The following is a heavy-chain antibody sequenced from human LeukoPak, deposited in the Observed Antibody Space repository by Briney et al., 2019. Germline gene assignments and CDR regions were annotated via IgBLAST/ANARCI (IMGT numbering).Heavy chain of an antibody. CDR1: GFTFSSYA. D-gene: IGHD6-19*01. J-gene: IGHJ3*02. V-gene: IGHV3-30-3*01. CDR2: ISYDGSNK. CDR3: ARDSIGAVAGTDAFDI. Sequence: PGGSLRLFCAASGFTFSSYAMHWVRQAPGKGLEWVAVISYDGSNKYYADSVKGRFTISRDNSKNTLYLQMNSLRAEDTAVYYCARDSIGAVAGTDAFDIWGQGTMVTVSS.